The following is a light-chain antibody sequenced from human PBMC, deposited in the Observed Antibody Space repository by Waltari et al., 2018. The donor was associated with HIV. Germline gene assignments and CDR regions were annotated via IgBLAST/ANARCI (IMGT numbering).Light chain of an antibody. CDR2: EDN. V-gene: IGLV3-10*01. J-gene: IGLJ3*02. CDR1: ALPRRY. Sequence: SYELTQPPSVSVSPGQTARITCSGDALPRRYTYWYQQKSGQAPGLVIHEDNKRPSGIPERFSGSSSGTMATLTINGAQVGDEADYYCYSTDSSDNYGVFGGGTKLTVL. CDR3: YSTDSSDNYGV.